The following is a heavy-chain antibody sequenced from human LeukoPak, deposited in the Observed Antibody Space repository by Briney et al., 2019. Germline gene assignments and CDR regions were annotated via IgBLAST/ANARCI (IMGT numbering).Heavy chain of an antibody. D-gene: IGHD6-13*01. CDR3: AREPSQSGYSSSWYYYYGMDV. Sequence: ASVEVSCKASGYTFTGYYMHWVRQAPGQGLEWMGWINPNSGGTNYAQKFQGRVTMTRDTSISTAYMELSRLRSDDTAVYYCAREPSQSGYSSSWYYYYGMDVWGQGTTVTVSS. V-gene: IGHV1-2*02. CDR2: INPNSGGT. J-gene: IGHJ6*02. CDR1: GYTFTGYY.